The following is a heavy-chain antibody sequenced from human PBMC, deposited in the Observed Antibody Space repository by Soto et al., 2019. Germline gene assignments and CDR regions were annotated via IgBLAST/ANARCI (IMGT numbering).Heavy chain of an antibody. CDR1: GFTFSTYA. CDR2: ITGSGGST. D-gene: IGHD4-17*01. Sequence: EVQLLESGGGLVQPGGSLRLSCAASGFTFSTYAMIWVRQAPGKGLEGVSGITGSGGSTYYADSVKGRFTISRDTSKNTLFLQMNSLRAEDTAVYYCAKDRYGDYGGIDYWGQGTMVTVSS. CDR3: AKDRYGDYGGIDY. V-gene: IGHV3-23*01. J-gene: IGHJ4*02.